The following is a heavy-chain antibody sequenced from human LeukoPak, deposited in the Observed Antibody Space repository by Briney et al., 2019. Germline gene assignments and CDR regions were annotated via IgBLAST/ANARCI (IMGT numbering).Heavy chain of an antibody. CDR3: AGGYYYPY. J-gene: IGHJ4*02. CDR1: GFTFSGYA. Sequence: PGGSLRLSCAASGFTFSGYAMSWVRQAPGKGLEWVSTISDNGGRTYYADSVKGRFTISRDNSKNTLFLQMNSLRAEDTAVYYCAGGYYYPYWGQGTLVTVSS. V-gene: IGHV3-23*01. CDR2: ISDNGGRT. D-gene: IGHD3-22*01.